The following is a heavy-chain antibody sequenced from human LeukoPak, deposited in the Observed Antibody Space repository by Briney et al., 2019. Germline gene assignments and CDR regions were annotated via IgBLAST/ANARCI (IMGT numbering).Heavy chain of an antibody. CDR2: ISGSGGST. V-gene: IGHV3-23*01. D-gene: IGHD3-10*01. CDR1: GFTFSSYG. CDR3: AKDSSMLRGPLVIYYFDF. J-gene: IGHJ4*02. Sequence: GGSLRLSCAASGFTFSSYGMSWVRQAPGKGLEWVSAISGSGGSTYYADSVKGRFTISRDNSKNTLYLQMNSLRVEDTAVYYCAKDSSMLRGPLVIYYFDFWGQGTLVTVSS.